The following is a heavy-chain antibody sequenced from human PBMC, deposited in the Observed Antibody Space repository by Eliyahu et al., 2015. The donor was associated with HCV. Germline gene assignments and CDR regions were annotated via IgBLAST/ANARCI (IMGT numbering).Heavy chain of an antibody. Sequence: EVQLVESGGGLVNPGGSLRLSCAASGFTFSNYGINWVRQPPGKGLGWVASIGTTTTSMYYADSVKGRFTIFRDNAKNSLFLQMDSLRDEDTAFYYCARAKFTYYYAMDVWGQGTTVTVSS. CDR1: GFTFSNYG. CDR2: IGTTTTSM. J-gene: IGHJ6*02. V-gene: IGHV3-21*01. CDR3: ARAKFTYYYAMDV.